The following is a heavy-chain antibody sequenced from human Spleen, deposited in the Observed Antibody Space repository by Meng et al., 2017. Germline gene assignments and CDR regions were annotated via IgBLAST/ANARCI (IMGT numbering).Heavy chain of an antibody. D-gene: IGHD6-13*01. V-gene: IGHV4-39*07. CDR2: INRSGST. J-gene: IGHJ3*02. CDR3: ARGSKEQLVGGHRAFDI. CDR1: GGSVSSGSYY. Sequence: SETLSLTCTVSGGSVSSGSYYWSWIRQPPGKGLEWIGEINRSGSTDYNPSLKSRVTLSVDTSKNQFSLKLSSVTAADTSVYYCARGSKEQLVGGHRAFDIWGQGTMVTVSS.